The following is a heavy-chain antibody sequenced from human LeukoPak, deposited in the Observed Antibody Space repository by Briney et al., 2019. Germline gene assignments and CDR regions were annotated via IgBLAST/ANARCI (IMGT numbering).Heavy chain of an antibody. CDR1: GFTVSSNY. Sequence: GGSPRLSCAASGFTVSSNYMSWVRQAPGKGLEWVSVIYSGGSTYYADSVKGRFTISRDNSKNTLYLQMNSLRAEDTAVYYCAYIGRRDYYFDYWGQGTLVTVSS. V-gene: IGHV3-53*01. CDR2: IYSGGST. CDR3: AYIGRRDYYFDY. J-gene: IGHJ4*02. D-gene: IGHD5-12*01.